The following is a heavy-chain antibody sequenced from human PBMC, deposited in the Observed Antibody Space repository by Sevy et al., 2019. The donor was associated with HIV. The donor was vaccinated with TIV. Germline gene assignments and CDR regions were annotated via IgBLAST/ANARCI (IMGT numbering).Heavy chain of an antibody. Sequence: GVSLRLSCTASGFIFGDYGMSWVRQAPGKGLEWIAFFKSKIHGGTTENAASVKGRFTISRDDSKNIVYLQMSNLKTEDTAVYYCTRWSGSQSIFDYWGQGTLVTVSS. CDR1: GFIFGDYG. J-gene: IGHJ4*02. CDR3: TRWSGSQSIFDY. V-gene: IGHV3-49*04. CDR2: FKSKIHGGTT. D-gene: IGHD1-26*01.